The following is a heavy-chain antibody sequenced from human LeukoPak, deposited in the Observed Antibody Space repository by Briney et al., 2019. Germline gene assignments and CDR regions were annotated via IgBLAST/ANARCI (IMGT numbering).Heavy chain of an antibody. J-gene: IGHJ3*02. CDR2: IYTSGST. CDR1: GSISSDY. D-gene: IGHD2-2*01. Sequence: PSETLYLTSTESGSISSDYRSWFRQPPEKKLEWIGYIYTSGSTNYNPSLKMRGTISVDTSKNQFSLALSSVTAADTAVYYSARQKCTSTSCLTKNAFDIWGHGTMVTVSS. CDR3: ARQKCTSTSCLTKNAFDI. V-gene: IGHV4-4*09.